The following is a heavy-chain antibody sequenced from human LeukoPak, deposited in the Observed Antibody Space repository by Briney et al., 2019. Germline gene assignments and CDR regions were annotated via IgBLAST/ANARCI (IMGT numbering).Heavy chain of an antibody. V-gene: IGHV3-43*02. J-gene: IGHJ4*02. CDR2: ISGDGGST. CDR1: GFTFDDYA. Sequence: PGGSLRLSCAASGFTFDDYAMHWVRQAPGKGLEWVSIISGDGGSTYYADSVKGRFTISRDNSKNSLYLQMNSLRTEDTALYYCAKGNLNYDFWSGYPCPDYWGQGTLVTVSS. CDR3: AKGNLNYDFWSGYPCPDY. D-gene: IGHD3-3*01.